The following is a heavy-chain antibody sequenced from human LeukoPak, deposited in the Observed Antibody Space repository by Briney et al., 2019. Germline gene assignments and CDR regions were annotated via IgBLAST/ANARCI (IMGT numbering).Heavy chain of an antibody. Sequence: SETLSLTCAVSGGSISSGGYSWSWIRQLPGKGLEWIGYIYHSGSTYYNPSLKSRVTISVDRSKNQFSLKLSSVTAADTAVYYCARVETTVVTGWGQGPLVTVSS. D-gene: IGHD4-23*01. CDR3: ARVETTVVTG. CDR2: IYHSGST. J-gene: IGHJ4*02. CDR1: GGSISSGGYS. V-gene: IGHV4-30-2*01.